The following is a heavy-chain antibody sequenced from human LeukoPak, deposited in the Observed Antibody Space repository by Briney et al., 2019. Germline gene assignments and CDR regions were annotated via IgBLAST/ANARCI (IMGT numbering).Heavy chain of an antibody. J-gene: IGHJ4*02. D-gene: IGHD6-19*01. Sequence: ASVKVSFKTSGYTFTGYYMHWVRQAPGQGLEWMAWINPNSGGTNSAQKFQGRVTMTRDTSINTAYMELSSLRSDDTAVYYCASALIAVDGTSFDSWGQGTLVTVSS. CDR2: INPNSGGT. CDR3: ASALIAVDGTSFDS. V-gene: IGHV1-2*02. CDR1: GYTFTGYY.